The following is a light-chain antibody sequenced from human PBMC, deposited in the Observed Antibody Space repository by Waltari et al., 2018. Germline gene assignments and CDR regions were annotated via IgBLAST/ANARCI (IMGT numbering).Light chain of an antibody. Sequence: QSALTQPPSASGSPGQPVTISCTGTSSDVGGYKYVSWYQQHPGKAPKLMIYEVSNRPSGVPDRYSGSKSGNTASLTVSGLQAEDEADYYCSSYVGNNNLIFGGGTKLTVL. J-gene: IGLJ2*01. CDR3: SSYVGNNNLI. CDR1: SSDVGGYKY. CDR2: EVS. V-gene: IGLV2-8*01.